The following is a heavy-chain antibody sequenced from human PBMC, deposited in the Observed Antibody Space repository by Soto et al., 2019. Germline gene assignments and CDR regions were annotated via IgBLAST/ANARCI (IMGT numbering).Heavy chain of an antibody. J-gene: IGHJ4*02. Sequence: ASLKVSCKASGYTFTSYGISWVRQAPGQGLEWMGWISAYNGNTNYAQKLQGRVTMTTDTSTSTAYMELRSLRSDDTAVYYCARDNEEWAAAGFDYWGQGTLVTVSS. CDR2: ISAYNGNT. V-gene: IGHV1-18*01. CDR3: ARDNEEWAAAGFDY. D-gene: IGHD6-13*01. CDR1: GYTFTSYG.